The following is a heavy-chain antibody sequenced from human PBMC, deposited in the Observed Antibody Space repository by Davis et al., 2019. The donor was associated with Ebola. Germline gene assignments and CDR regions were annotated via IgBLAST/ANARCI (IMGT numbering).Heavy chain of an antibody. V-gene: IGHV3-7*03. CDR2: IKEDGSEK. CDR3: ARGGGRFLEWLLFDY. J-gene: IGHJ4*02. CDR1: GFTFSSYW. Sequence: GGSLRLSCEASGFTFSSYWMSWVRQAPGKGLEWVANIKEDGSEKYYVDSVKGRFTTSRDNAKNSLFLQMNSLRAEDTAVYYCARGGGRFLEWLLFDYWGQGTLVTVSS. D-gene: IGHD3-3*01.